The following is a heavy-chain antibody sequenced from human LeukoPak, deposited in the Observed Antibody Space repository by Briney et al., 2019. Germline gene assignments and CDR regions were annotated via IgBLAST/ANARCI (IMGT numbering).Heavy chain of an antibody. V-gene: IGHV3-53*05. CDR1: GFTVSSNY. Sequence: GGSLRLSCAASGFTVSSNYMSWVRQAPGKGLEWVSVIYSGGSTYYADSVKGRFTISRDNSKNTLYLQMNSLRDEDTAVYYCARGGYSSSWDNFDYWGQGTLVAVSS. J-gene: IGHJ4*02. D-gene: IGHD6-13*01. CDR3: ARGGYSSSWDNFDY. CDR2: IYSGGST.